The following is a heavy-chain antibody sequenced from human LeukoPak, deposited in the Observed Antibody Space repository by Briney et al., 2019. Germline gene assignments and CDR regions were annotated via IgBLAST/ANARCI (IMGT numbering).Heavy chain of an antibody. CDR3: ARERSGSYWPPEDY. J-gene: IGHJ4*02. CDR2: IRYDGSNK. CDR1: GFTFSSYG. D-gene: IGHD1-26*01. V-gene: IGHV3-30*02. Sequence: GGSLRLSCAASGFTFSSYGVHWVRQAPGKGLEWVAFIRYDGSNKYYADSVKGRFTISRDNAKNSLYLQMNSLRAEDTALYYCARERSGSYWPPEDYWGQGTLVTVSS.